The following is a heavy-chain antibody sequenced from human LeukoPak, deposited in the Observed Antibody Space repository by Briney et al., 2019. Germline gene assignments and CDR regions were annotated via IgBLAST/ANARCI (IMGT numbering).Heavy chain of an antibody. J-gene: IGHJ6*02. Sequence: PGGSLRLSCAASGFTFSSYSMNWVRQAPGKGLEWVSSISSSSSYIYYADSVKGRFTISRDNAKNSLYLQMNSLRVEDTAVYYCARDAGRYYDSSGYYYYYYGMDVWGQGTTVTVSS. CDR3: ARDAGRYYDSSGYYYYYYGMDV. CDR2: ISSSSSYI. D-gene: IGHD3-22*01. CDR1: GFTFSSYS. V-gene: IGHV3-21*01.